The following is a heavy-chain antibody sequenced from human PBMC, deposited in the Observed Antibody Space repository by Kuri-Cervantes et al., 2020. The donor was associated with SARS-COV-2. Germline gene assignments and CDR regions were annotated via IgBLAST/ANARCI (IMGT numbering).Heavy chain of an antibody. J-gene: IGHJ5*02. V-gene: IGHV3-23*01. D-gene: IGHD3-22*01. CDR1: GLTFSNYA. Sequence: GESLKISCAGSGLTFSNYAMSWVRQAPGKGLKWVSGISFGGSTTYDADSVRGRFTISRDNAKNSLYLQMNSLRAEDTALYHCTRGPYYYDTSGSWWFDPWGQGTLVTVSS. CDR3: TRGPYYYDTSGSWWFDP. CDR2: ISFGGSTT.